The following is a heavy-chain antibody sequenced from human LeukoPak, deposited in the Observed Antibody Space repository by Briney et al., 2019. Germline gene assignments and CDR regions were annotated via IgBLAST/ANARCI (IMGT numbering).Heavy chain of an antibody. CDR3: ARGRGSSYGDPFDY. Sequence: GGSLRLSCAASGFILSSYSINWVRQAPGKGLEWVSCMSGSSNYIYYTDSVKGRFTLSRDNAENSLFLQMNSLRAEDTAVYYCARGRGSSYGDPFDYWGQGTLVTVSS. V-gene: IGHV3-21*01. CDR1: GFILSSYS. D-gene: IGHD5-18*01. CDR2: MSGSSNYI. J-gene: IGHJ4*02.